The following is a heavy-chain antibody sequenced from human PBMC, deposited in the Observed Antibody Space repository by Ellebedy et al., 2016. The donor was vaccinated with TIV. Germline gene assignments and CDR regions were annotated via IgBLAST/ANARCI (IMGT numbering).Heavy chain of an antibody. Sequence: GGSLRLSXAASGFTFSSYSMSWVRQAPGKGLEWVSSISSSSSYIYYADSVKGRFTISRDNAKNSLYLQMNSLRAEDTAVYYCAKGGMPKWFDYWGQGTLVTVSS. CDR1: GFTFSSYS. V-gene: IGHV3-21*04. CDR3: AKGGMPKWFDY. J-gene: IGHJ4*02. D-gene: IGHD1-26*01. CDR2: ISSSSSYI.